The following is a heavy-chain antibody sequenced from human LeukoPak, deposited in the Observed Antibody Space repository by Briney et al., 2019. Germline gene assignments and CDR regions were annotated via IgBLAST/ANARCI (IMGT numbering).Heavy chain of an antibody. Sequence: GGSLRLSCAASGFTFSSYAMSWVRQAPGKGLEWVSAISGSGDSTYYGNSVKGRFTISRDNSKNTLYLQMNSLRAEDTAVYYCAKTRPLDSSSWSHGDYWGQGTLVTVSS. CDR3: AKTRPLDSSSWSHGDY. D-gene: IGHD6-13*01. CDR1: GFTFSSYA. J-gene: IGHJ4*02. CDR2: ISGSGDST. V-gene: IGHV3-23*01.